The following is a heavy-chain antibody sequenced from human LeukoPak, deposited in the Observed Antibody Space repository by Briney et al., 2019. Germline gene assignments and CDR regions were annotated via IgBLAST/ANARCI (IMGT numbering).Heavy chain of an antibody. D-gene: IGHD2-2*01. CDR2: ISAYNGNT. CDR1: GYTFTSYG. Sequence: ASVKVFCKASGYTFTSYGISWVRQAPGQGLEWMGWISAYNGNTNYAQKLQGRVTMTTDTSTSTAYMELRSLRSDDTAVYYCARKFHQLPRPPYYYYYGMDVWGQGTTVTVSS. V-gene: IGHV1-18*01. J-gene: IGHJ6*02. CDR3: ARKFHQLPRPPYYYYYGMDV.